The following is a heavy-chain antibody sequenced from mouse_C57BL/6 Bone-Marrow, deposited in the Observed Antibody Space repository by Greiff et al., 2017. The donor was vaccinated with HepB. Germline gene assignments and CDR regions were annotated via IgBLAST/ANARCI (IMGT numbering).Heavy chain of an antibody. J-gene: IGHJ4*01. CDR2: IDPEDGDT. D-gene: IGHD1-1*01. V-gene: IGHV14-1*01. CDR3: TTDYYGSSYRYYAMDY. Sequence: EVQLQHSGAELVRPGASVKLSCTASGFNIKDYYMHWVKQRPEQGLEWIGRIDPEDGDTEYAPKFQGKATMTADTSSNTAYLQLSSLTSEDTAVYYCTTDYYGSSYRYYAMDYWGQGTSVTVSS. CDR1: GFNIKDYY.